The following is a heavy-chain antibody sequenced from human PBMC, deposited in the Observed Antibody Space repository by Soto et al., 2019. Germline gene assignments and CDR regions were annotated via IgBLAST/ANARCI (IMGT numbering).Heavy chain of an antibody. D-gene: IGHD2-2*01. CDR3: TRDASRDTSARGWFDP. CDR1: GFTFRSFT. V-gene: IGHV3-21*01. CDR2: ISSNSAYI. Sequence: PGGSLRLSCAASGFTFRSFTMNWVRQARGKGLEWVSNISSNSAYIYYTDALRGRFTISRDNAKNSLHLQMNSLRAEDTAVYYCTRDASRDTSARGWFDPWGPGTLVTVSS. J-gene: IGHJ5*02.